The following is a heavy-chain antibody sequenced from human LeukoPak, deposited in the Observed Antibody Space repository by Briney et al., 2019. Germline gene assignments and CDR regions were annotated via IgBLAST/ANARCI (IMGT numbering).Heavy chain of an antibody. J-gene: IGHJ4*02. D-gene: IGHD6-19*01. CDR1: GFTFSSYA. CDR3: AKRFSSGGYYFDY. Sequence: GGSLRLSCAASGFTFSSYAMSWVRQAPGKGLEWVSAISGSGGSTYYADSVKGRFTISRDNSKNTLYLQMNSLRAEDTAVYYFAKRFSSGGYYFDYWGQGTLSTASS. V-gene: IGHV3-23*01. CDR2: ISGSGGST.